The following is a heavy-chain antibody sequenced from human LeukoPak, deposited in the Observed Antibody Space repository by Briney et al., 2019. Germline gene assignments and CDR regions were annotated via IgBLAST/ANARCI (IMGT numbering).Heavy chain of an antibody. CDR3: AKPQGWLQYGFDY. J-gene: IGHJ4*02. Sequence: PGGSLRLSCAASGFTFSSYGMHWVRQAPGKGLEWVAVIWYDGSNKYYADSVKGRFTISRDNSKNTLYLQMNSLRAEDTAVYYCAKPQGWLQYGFDYWGQGTLVTVSS. CDR1: GFTFSSYG. V-gene: IGHV3-33*06. D-gene: IGHD5-24*01. CDR2: IWYDGSNK.